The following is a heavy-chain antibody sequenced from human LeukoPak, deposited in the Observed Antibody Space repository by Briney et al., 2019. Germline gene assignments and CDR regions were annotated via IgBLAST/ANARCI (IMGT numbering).Heavy chain of an antibody. J-gene: IGHJ3*02. CDR1: GFSFSDYT. CDR2: ISGSSNYI. Sequence: GGSLRLSCAASGFSFSDYTMNWVRLAPGKGLEWVSSISGSSNYIYCADSVKGRFTISRGNAKNSLYLQMNSLRVEDTAVYYCARDESGDNDAFDIWGRGTMVTVSS. CDR3: ARDESGDNDAFDI. V-gene: IGHV3-21*01. D-gene: IGHD2-21*01.